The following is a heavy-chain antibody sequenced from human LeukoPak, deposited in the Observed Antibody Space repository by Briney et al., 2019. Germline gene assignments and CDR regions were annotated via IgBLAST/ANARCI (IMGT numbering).Heavy chain of an antibody. CDR1: GYSFTNYW. CDR2: IYPGDSDT. V-gene: IGHV5-51*01. D-gene: IGHD3-10*01. J-gene: IGHJ6*03. CDR3: ARLQRSGLLRHYYYMDV. Sequence: GESLKISCKGSGYSFTNYWIGWVRQMPGKSLEWMGIIYPGDSDTKYSPSFQGQVTISADKSISTAYLQWSSLKASDTAMYYCARLQRSGLLRHYYYMDVWGKGTTVTVSS.